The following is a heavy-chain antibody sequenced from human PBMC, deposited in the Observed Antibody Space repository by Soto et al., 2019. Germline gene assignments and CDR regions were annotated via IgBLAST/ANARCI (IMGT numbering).Heavy chain of an antibody. D-gene: IGHD7-27*01. Sequence: DVQLVESGGGLVKPGGSLRLSCVASGLTFSDAWMNWLRQVPGKGLEWVARIRSQTDGGTTDYTAPVNGRFTISRDDSKNTLYLQMNSLKTDDTAIYYCATAPGYWGSAPLDFWGQGTLVTFSS. CDR1: GLTFSDAW. CDR3: ATAPGYWGSAPLDF. CDR2: IRSQTDGGTT. J-gene: IGHJ4*02. V-gene: IGHV3-15*07.